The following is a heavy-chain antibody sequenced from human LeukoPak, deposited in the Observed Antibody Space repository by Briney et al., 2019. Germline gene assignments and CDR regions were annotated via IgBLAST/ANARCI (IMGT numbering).Heavy chain of an antibody. Sequence: SATLSLTCSVSGGSITSYYWSWSRRPAGKGREWIGRIYTSGSTDYNPSLKSRVTISVDTSKNQFSLKLSSVTAADTAVYYCASYGSGSYAFDIWGQGTMVTVSS. CDR1: GGSITSYY. CDR2: IYTSGST. CDR3: ASYGSGSYAFDI. V-gene: IGHV4-4*07. J-gene: IGHJ3*02. D-gene: IGHD3-10*01.